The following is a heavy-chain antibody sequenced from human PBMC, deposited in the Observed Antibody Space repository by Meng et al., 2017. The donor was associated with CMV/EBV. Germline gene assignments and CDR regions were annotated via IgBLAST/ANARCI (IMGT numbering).Heavy chain of an antibody. CDR2: ISSSGSTI. Sequence: GGSLRLSCAASGFTFSDYYMSWIRQAPGKGLEWVSYISSSGSTIYYADSVKGRLTISRDNAKNSLYLQMNSLRAEDTAVYYCARDRKGGYCSSTSCYDRAFDIWGQGTMVTVSS. CDR3: ARDRKGGYCSSTSCYDRAFDI. V-gene: IGHV3-11*01. CDR1: GFTFSDYY. D-gene: IGHD2-2*01. J-gene: IGHJ3*02.